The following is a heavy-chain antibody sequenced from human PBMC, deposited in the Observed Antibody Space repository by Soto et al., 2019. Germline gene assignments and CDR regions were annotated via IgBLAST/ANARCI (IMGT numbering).Heavy chain of an antibody. J-gene: IGHJ4*02. V-gene: IGHV1-3*01. CDR2: INAGNGNT. Sequence: QVQLVQSGAEVKKPGASVKVSCKASGYTFTSYAMHWVRQAPGQRLEWMGWINAGNGNTKYSQKFQGRVTITRDTSASTAYMELSSLRSEDPAVYYCARVPGYSYGYNWGQGTLVTVSS. D-gene: IGHD5-18*01. CDR1: GYTFTSYA. CDR3: ARVPGYSYGYN.